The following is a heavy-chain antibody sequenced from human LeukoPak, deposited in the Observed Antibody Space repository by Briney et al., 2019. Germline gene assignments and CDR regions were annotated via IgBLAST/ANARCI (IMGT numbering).Heavy chain of an antibody. D-gene: IGHD6-19*01. CDR1: GFTFSSYA. J-gene: IGHJ4*02. Sequence: GALRLSCAASGFTFSSYAMHWVRQAPGKGLEYVSAISSNGGSTYYANSVKGRFTISRDNSKNTLYLQTGSLRAEDMAVYYCARGGVAVAGTYFDYWGQGTLVTVSS. V-gene: IGHV3-64*01. CDR2: ISSNGGST. CDR3: ARGGVAVAGTYFDY.